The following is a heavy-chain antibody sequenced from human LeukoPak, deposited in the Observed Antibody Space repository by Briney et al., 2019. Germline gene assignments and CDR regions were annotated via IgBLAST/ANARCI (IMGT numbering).Heavy chain of an antibody. V-gene: IGHV3-74*01. J-gene: IGHJ3*02. CDR2: ISSDGSVT. Sequence: PGGSLRLSCAASGFTFSNFWMHWVRQAPGKGLVWVSRISSDGSVTSYADSVKGRFTISRDNAKNTLYLQMNSLRAEDTAVYYCAREYGPRLWFGEDDAFDIWGQGTMVTVSS. D-gene: IGHD3-10*01. CDR3: AREYGPRLWFGEDDAFDI. CDR1: GFTFSNFW.